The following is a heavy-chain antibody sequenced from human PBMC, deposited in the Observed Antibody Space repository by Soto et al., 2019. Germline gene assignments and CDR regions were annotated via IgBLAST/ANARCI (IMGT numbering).Heavy chain of an antibody. CDR2: SSSSGGYT. CDR1: GFSVGDNY. Sequence: QVQLVESGGGLVEPGGSLRLSCAASGFSVGDNYMTWIRQAPGKGLEWLSYSSSSGGYTNYADSVKGRFTISRDNAKNSLYLPMESLRAEDTAVYFCARSSGRRHVFTFDYGLDVWGQGTTVTVSS. J-gene: IGHJ6*02. D-gene: IGHD3-16*01. CDR3: ARSSGRRHVFTFDYGLDV. V-gene: IGHV3-11*06.